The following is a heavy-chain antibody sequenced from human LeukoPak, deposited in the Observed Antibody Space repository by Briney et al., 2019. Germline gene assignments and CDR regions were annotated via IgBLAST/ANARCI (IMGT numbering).Heavy chain of an antibody. CDR1: GGSFSGYY. V-gene: IGHV4-34*01. CDR2: INQSGST. CDR3: ARRADYFYYYYYMDV. J-gene: IGHJ6*03. D-gene: IGHD2/OR15-2a*01. Sequence: SETLSLTCAVYGGSFSGYYWSWIRQPPGKGLEWIGEINQSGSTNYNPSLKSRVAISVDTSKNQFSLKLSSVTAADTAVYYCARRADYFYYYYYMDVWGKGTTVTISS.